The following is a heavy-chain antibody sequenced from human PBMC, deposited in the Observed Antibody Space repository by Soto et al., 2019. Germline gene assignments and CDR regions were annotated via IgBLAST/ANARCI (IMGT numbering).Heavy chain of an antibody. CDR2: IYSGGST. CDR1: GFTVSSNY. Sequence: PGESLKISCAASGFTVSSNYMSWVRQAPGKGLEWVSVIYSGGSTYYADSVKGRFTISRDNSKNTLYLQMNSLRAEDTAVYYCARDLLLWFGENYYYYGMDVWGQGTTVTVSS. V-gene: IGHV3-53*01. J-gene: IGHJ6*02. D-gene: IGHD3-10*01. CDR3: ARDLLLWFGENYYYYGMDV.